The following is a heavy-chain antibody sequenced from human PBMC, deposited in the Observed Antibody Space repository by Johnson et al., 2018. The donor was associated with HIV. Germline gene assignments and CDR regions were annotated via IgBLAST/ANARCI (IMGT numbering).Heavy chain of an antibody. J-gene: IGHJ3*02. CDR3: ARAGVVDSYGSGKAFEI. D-gene: IGHD3-10*01. CDR1: GFTFSDYY. CDR2: ISGSGGTI. Sequence: QVQLVESGGGLVQPGGSLRLSCAASGFTFSDYYMSWIRQAPGKGLEWVSYISGSGGTIYYADSVKGRFTISRDNAMNSVYLQMNSLRAEDTAVYYCARAGVVDSYGSGKAFEIWGQGTLVTVSS. V-gene: IGHV3-11*04.